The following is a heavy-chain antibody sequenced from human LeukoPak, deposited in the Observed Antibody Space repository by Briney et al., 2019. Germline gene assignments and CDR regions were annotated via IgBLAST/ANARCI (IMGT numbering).Heavy chain of an antibody. CDR1: VLIFSNDW. J-gene: IGHJ4*02. CDR3: AAAGMDY. Sequence: PGGSLRLSCAASVLIFSNDWVTCARHAPGKGLEWGANIKQDGSEKYYVDSVKGRFTISRDSAKKSLYLQMNSLRAEDTAVYYCAAAGMDYWGQGTLVTVSS. D-gene: IGHD6-19*01. CDR2: IKQDGSEK. V-gene: IGHV3-7*01.